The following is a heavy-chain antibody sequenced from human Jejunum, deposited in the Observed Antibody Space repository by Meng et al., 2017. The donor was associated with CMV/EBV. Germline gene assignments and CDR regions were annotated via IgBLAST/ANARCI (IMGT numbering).Heavy chain of an antibody. CDR1: GFTVGSKC. J-gene: IGHJ4*01. CDR2: INADGGT. Sequence: GQLLEAGAGLGQPGGSLNLSCAASGFTVGSKCMNWIRQAPGKGLQWVSVINADGGTHYADSVRGRFIISRDNSKNTVHLQMNSLTDEDTAVYYCGRDRGEGGFFDYWGQGTLVTVSS. V-gene: IGHV3-66*01. CDR3: GRDRGEGGFFDY. D-gene: IGHD3-16*01.